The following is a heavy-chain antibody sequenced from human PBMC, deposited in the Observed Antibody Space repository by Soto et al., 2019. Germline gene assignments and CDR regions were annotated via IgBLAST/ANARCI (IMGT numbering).Heavy chain of an antibody. CDR2: ISGSGGST. CDR3: AKPSLTGTTGYWFDP. Sequence: EVQLLESGGGLVQPGGSLRLSCAASGLTFSSYVMSWVRQAPGKGLEWVSAISGSGGSTYYADSVKGRFTISRDNSKNTLYLQMNSLRAEDTAVYYCAKPSLTGTTGYWFDPWGQGTLVTVSS. J-gene: IGHJ5*02. D-gene: IGHD1-7*01. CDR1: GLTFSSYV. V-gene: IGHV3-23*01.